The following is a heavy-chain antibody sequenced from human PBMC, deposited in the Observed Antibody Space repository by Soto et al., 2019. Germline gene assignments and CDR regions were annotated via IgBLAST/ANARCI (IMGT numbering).Heavy chain of an antibody. J-gene: IGHJ6*04. D-gene: IGHD3-10*01. CDR3: AEEGAFGR. CDR2: ITSSSSTM. CDR1: GFTFSSYS. V-gene: IGHV3-48*01. Sequence: EVQLVESGGTLVQPGGSLRLSCAASGFTFSSYSMNWVRQGSGKGLEWVSYITSSSSTMYYADSVKGRFTISRDDAKNSLYKQMNRPRGEDSAVYYCAEEGAFGRWGKGTSVTVSS.